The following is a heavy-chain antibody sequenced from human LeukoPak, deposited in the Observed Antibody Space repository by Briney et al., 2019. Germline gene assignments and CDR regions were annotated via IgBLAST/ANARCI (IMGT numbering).Heavy chain of an antibody. CDR3: ARASGYSSGWFETPFVY. CDR1: GYSISSGYY. J-gene: IGHJ4*02. V-gene: IGHV4-38-2*02. CDR2: IYHSGST. D-gene: IGHD6-19*01. Sequence: PSETLSLTCTVSGYSISSGYYWGWIRQPPGKGLEWIGSIYHSGSTYYNPSLKSRVTISVDTSKNQFSLKLSSVTAADTAVYFCARASGYSSGWFETPFVYWGQGTLVTVSS.